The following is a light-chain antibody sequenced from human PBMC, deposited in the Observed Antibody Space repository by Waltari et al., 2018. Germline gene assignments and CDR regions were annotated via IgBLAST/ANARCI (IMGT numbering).Light chain of an antibody. J-gene: IGLJ3*02. Sequence: QSVLTQPPSASGTTGQRVTISCSGSSSNIGNHYVFWYQHLPGTAPKLLIYRNNQRPSGVPDRFSGSKSGTSASLAISGLRSEDESDYYCAAWDDSLSGWVFGGGTKLTVL. V-gene: IGLV1-47*01. CDR2: RNN. CDR3: AAWDDSLSGWV. CDR1: SSNIGNHY.